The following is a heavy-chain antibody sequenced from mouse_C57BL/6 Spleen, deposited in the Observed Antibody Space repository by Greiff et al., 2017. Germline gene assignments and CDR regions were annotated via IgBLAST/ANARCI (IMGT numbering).Heavy chain of an antibody. V-gene: IGHV2-6*03. CDR3: ARRGDDYGRYWYFDV. D-gene: IGHD1-1*01. J-gene: IGHJ1*03. Sequence: VKVVESGPGLVAPSQSLSITCTVSGFSLTSYGVHWVRQPPGKGLEWLVVIWSDGSTTYTSALKSRLSISKDNSKSQVFLKMNSLQTDDTAMYYWARRGDDYGRYWYFDVWGTGTTVTVSS. CDR1: GFSLTSYG. CDR2: IWSDGST.